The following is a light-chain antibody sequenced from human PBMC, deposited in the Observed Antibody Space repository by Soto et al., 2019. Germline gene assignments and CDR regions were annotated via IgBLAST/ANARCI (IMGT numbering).Light chain of an antibody. CDR2: GAS. J-gene: IGKJ2*01. V-gene: IGKV3-20*01. Sequence: EIVLTQSPGTLSLSPGERATLSCRASQSVNSNYVTWYQQKPGQAPRLLIYGASSRATGIPDRFSGSGSGTDFTLTISRLELEDFAVYYCQQYGSSFRYTFGQGTKLEIK. CDR3: QQYGSSFRYT. CDR1: QSVNSNY.